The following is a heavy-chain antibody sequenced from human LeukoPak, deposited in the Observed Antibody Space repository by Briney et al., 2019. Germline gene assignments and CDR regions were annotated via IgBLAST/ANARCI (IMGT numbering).Heavy chain of an antibody. CDR3: ARLCSIRWCLHDWFDP. J-gene: IGHJ5*02. D-gene: IGHD2-21*01. CDR1: GYTFTNYD. CDR2: MNPNSGNA. Sequence: ASVKVSCKASGYTFTNYDINWVRQATGHGLEWMGWMNPNSGNAGYAQKFLGRLTLTRNTSIETAYMELSSLGSDDTAVYYCARLCSIRWCLHDWFDPWGQGTLVTVSS. V-gene: IGHV1-8*01.